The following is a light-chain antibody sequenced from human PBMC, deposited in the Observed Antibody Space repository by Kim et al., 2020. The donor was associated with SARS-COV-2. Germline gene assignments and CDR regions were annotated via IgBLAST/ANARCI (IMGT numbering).Light chain of an antibody. J-gene: IGLJ3*02. V-gene: IGLV2-14*03. CDR3: ISWRATGTTWV. Sequence: QSALTQPASVSGSPGQSIAISCTGTSGDVGAHNYVSWYQQHPGKAPKLIIYDVSDRPSGVSDRFSGSKSGNTASLTISGLQAEDEADYYCISWRATGTTWVFGGGTKLTVL. CDR1: SGDVGAHNY. CDR2: DVS.